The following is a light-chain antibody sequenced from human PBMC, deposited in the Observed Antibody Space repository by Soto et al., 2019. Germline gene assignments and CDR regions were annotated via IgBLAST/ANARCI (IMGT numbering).Light chain of an antibody. CDR1: QGISNY. J-gene: IGKJ5*01. Sequence: DIQMTQSPSSLPASVGDRVTITCRASQGISNYLAWYQQKPGQVPKLLIYVASTLQSGVPSRFSGRGSGTDFSLSISSLQPEDVATYYCQNYNSAPITFGQGTRLEIK. CDR2: VAS. V-gene: IGKV1-27*01. CDR3: QNYNSAPIT.